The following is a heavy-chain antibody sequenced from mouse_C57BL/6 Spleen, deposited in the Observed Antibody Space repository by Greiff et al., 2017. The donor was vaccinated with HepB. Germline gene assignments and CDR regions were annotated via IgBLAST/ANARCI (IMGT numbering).Heavy chain of an antibody. J-gene: IGHJ4*01. CDR2: IWSGGST. D-gene: IGHD2-1*01. CDR1: GFSLTSYG. Sequence: VKLMESGPGLVQPSQSLSITCTVSGFSLTSYGVHWVRQSPGKGLEWLGVIWSGGSTDYNAAFISRLSISKDNSKSQVFFKMNSLQADDTAIYYCARNWNGNYVSAMDYWGQGTSVTVSS. CDR3: ARNWNGNYVSAMDY. V-gene: IGHV2-2*01.